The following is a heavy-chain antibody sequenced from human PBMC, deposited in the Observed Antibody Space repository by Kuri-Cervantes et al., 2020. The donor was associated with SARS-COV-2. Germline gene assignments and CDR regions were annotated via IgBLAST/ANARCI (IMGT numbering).Heavy chain of an antibody. Sequence: GGSLRLSCAASGFTFSSYAMSWVRQAPGKGLEWVSAISGSGGSTYYADSVKGRFTISRDNSKNTLYLQMNSLRAEDTAVYYCAKKFESSGIAAGGTEMYFDYWGQGTLVTVSS. V-gene: IGHV3-23*01. CDR1: GFTFSSYA. CDR3: AKKFESSGIAAGGTEMYFDY. CDR2: ISGSGGST. D-gene: IGHD6-13*01. J-gene: IGHJ4*02.